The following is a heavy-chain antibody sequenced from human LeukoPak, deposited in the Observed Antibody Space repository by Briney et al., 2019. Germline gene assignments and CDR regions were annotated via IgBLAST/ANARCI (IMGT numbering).Heavy chain of an antibody. J-gene: IGHJ4*02. CDR2: IYTSGST. CDR3: ARDGQWLLPASYFDY. V-gene: IGHV4-4*07. CDR1: GGSISSYY. Sequence: SETLSLTCTVSGGSISSYYWCWIRQPAGKGLEWIGRIYTSGSTNYNPSLKSRVTMSVDTSKNQFSLKLSSVTAADTAVYYCARDGQWLLPASYFDYWGQGTLVTVSS. D-gene: IGHD6-19*01.